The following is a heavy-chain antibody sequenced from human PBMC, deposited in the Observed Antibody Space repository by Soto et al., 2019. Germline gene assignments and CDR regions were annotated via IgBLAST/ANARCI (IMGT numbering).Heavy chain of an antibody. Sequence: QLQLQESGSGLVKPSQTLSLTCAVSGDSISSGGYSWNWIRQPPGKGLEWIGYIYYSGSTYYNPSLKSRLPISVDRSKNQFSLRLTSVTAADTAVYYCARDSRGGYYFDYWGQGTLVTVSS. J-gene: IGHJ4*02. V-gene: IGHV4-30-2*01. D-gene: IGHD1-26*01. CDR3: ARDSRGGYYFDY. CDR1: GDSISSGGYS. CDR2: IYYSGST.